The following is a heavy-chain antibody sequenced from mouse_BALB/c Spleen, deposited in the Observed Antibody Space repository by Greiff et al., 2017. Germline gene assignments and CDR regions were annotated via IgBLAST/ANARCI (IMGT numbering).Heavy chain of an antibody. V-gene: IGHV1-5*01. CDR1: GYTFTSYW. CDR2: IYPGNSDT. J-gene: IGHJ3*01. CDR3: ARTDYYGSSAWFAY. D-gene: IGHD1-1*01. Sequence: DVKLQESGTVLARPGASVKMSCKASGYTFTSYWMHWVKQRPGQGLEWIGAIYPGNSDTSYNQKFKGKAKLTAVTSTSTAYMELSSLTNEDSAVYYCARTDYYGSSAWFAYWGQGTLVTVSA.